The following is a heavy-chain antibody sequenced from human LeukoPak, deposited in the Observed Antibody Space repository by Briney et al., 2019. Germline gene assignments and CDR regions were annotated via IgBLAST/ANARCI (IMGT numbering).Heavy chain of an antibody. D-gene: IGHD3-22*01. CDR3: ARADSGGYYVAYWY. CDR2: ISAYKGST. CDR1: GYTFTGYG. J-gene: IGHJ4*02. V-gene: IGHV1-18*01. Sequence: ASVKVSCKASGYTFTGYGIIWVRQAPGQGLEWLGWISAYKGSTKYPQMFQGRVTVTTDTSTSTAYMELRSLRSDDTAAYYCARADSGGYYVAYWYWGQGTLVTVSS.